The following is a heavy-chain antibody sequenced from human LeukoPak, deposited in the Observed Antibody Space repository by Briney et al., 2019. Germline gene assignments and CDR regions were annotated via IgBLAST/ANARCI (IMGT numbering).Heavy chain of an antibody. CDR1: GFTFSTYS. Sequence: PGGSLRLSCAASGFTFSTYSMNWVRQAPGKGLEWVSSISSSSSYIHYADSVKGRFTISRDNAKNSLFLQMNSLRAEDTAVYYCAGINDYGDPTGAFDIWGQGTMVTVS. D-gene: IGHD4-17*01. J-gene: IGHJ3*02. CDR2: ISSSSSYI. V-gene: IGHV3-21*01. CDR3: AGINDYGDPTGAFDI.